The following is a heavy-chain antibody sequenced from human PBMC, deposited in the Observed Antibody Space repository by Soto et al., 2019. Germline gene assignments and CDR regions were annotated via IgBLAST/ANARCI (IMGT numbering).Heavy chain of an antibody. CDR3: ATNGWYCVEY. CDR1: SGFITSSSYY. J-gene: IGHJ4*02. CDR2: IYYSGST. V-gene: IGHV4-39*07. Sequence: SETLSLTCSVSSGFITSSSYYWGWIRQPPGEGLEWIGSIYYSGSTYYNPSLKSRVTISVDTSKSQFSLNLNSVTAADTAVYYCATNGWYCVEYWGQGILVTVSS. D-gene: IGHD6-19*01.